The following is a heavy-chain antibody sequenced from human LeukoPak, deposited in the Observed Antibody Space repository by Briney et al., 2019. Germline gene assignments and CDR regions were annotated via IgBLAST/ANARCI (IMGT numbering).Heavy chain of an antibody. CDR2: IIPIFGTA. Sequence: GASVKVSCKASGYTFTSYDINWVRQAPGQGLEWMGGIIPIFGTANYAQKFQGRVTITADESTSTAYMELSSLRSEDTAVYYCARVGGYSGCAQSWGQGILVTVSS. D-gene: IGHD5-12*01. V-gene: IGHV1-69*13. CDR1: GYTFTSYD. J-gene: IGHJ4*02. CDR3: ARVGGYSGCAQS.